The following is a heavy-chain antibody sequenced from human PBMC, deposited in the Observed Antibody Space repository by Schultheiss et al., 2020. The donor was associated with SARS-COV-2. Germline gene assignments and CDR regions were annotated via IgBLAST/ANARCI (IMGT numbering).Heavy chain of an antibody. V-gene: IGHV3-33*01. CDR1: GFTFSSYG. Sequence: GGSLRLSCAASGFTFSSYGMHWVRQAPGKGLEWVAVIWYDGSNKYYADSVKGRFTISRDNAKNSLYLQMNSLRAEDTAVYYCARDYGPYDYGDYGFDYYYGMDVWGQGTTVTVSS. D-gene: IGHD4-17*01. CDR3: ARDYGPYDYGDYGFDYYYGMDV. CDR2: IWYDGSNK. J-gene: IGHJ6*02.